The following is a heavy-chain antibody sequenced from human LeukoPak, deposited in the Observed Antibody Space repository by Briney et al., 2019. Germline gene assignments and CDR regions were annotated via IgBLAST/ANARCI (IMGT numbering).Heavy chain of an antibody. CDR1: GYTFTSYD. J-gene: IGHJ5*02. CDR2: MNPNSGNT. CDR3: ARKGSSTSQFILPRSSWFDP. D-gene: IGHD2-2*01. Sequence: ASVKVSCKASGYTFTSYDINWVRQATGQGLEWMGWMNPNSGNTGYAQKFQGRVTITRSTSISTAYIELSSLRSEDTAVYYCARKGSSTSQFILPRSSWFDPWGQGTLVTVSS. V-gene: IGHV1-8*03.